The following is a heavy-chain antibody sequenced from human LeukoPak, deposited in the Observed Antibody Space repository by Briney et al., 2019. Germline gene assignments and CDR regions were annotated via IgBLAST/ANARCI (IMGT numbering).Heavy chain of an antibody. CDR3: ARGKLGNLDY. CDR1: GGSISSGSYY. Sequence: PSQTLSLTCTVSGGSISSGSYYWSWTRQPAGKGLEWIGRIYTSGSINYNPSLKSRVTISVDTSKNQFSLELRSVTAADTAVYYCARGKLGNLDYWGQGTLVTVSS. CDR2: IYTSGSI. D-gene: IGHD7-27*01. J-gene: IGHJ4*02. V-gene: IGHV4-61*02.